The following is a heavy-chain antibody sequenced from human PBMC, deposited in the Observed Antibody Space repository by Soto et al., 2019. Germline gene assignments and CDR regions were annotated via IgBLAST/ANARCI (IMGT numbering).Heavy chain of an antibody. D-gene: IGHD5-12*01. CDR3: ARHKVASGGTFEY. Sequence: SETLSLTCDVSGYAISSCFYWDWLRLSPGKGLEWIGCVYHTGSTYYNPSLKSRVAISVDTSKNQFSLKMTSVTATDKAVYYWARHKVASGGTFEYWGQGSQVTASS. CDR2: VYHTGST. J-gene: IGHJ4*02. CDR1: GYAISSCFY. V-gene: IGHV4-38-2*01.